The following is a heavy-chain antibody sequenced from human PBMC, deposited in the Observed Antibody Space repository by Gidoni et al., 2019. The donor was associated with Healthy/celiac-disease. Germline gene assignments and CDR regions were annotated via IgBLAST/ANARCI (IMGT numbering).Heavy chain of an antibody. Sequence: QVQLVQSGAEVKKPGPSVKVSCKASGGTFSSYAISWVRQAPGQGLEWMGRIIPILGIANYAQKFQGRVTITADKSTSTAYMELSSLRSEDTAVYYCAREWVSSSGRGWFDPWGQGTLVTVSS. CDR2: IIPILGIA. D-gene: IGHD6-19*01. CDR3: AREWVSSSGRGWFDP. J-gene: IGHJ5*02. V-gene: IGHV1-69*04. CDR1: GGTFSSYA.